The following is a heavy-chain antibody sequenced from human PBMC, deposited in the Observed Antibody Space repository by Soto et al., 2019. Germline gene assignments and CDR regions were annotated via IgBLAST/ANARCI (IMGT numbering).Heavy chain of an antibody. CDR3: ARGGPYDILTGSFYFDY. Sequence: SETLSLTCTVSGGSISSGGYYWSWIRQHPGKGPEWIGYIYYSGSTYYNPSLKSRVTISVDTSKNQFSLKLSSVTAADTAVYYCARGGPYDILTGSFYFDYWGQGTLVTVSS. D-gene: IGHD3-9*01. V-gene: IGHV4-31*03. CDR1: GGSISSGGYY. J-gene: IGHJ4*02. CDR2: IYYSGST.